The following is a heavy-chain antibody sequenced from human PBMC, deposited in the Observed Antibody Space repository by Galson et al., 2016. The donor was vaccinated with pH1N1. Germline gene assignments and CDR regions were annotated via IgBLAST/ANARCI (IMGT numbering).Heavy chain of an antibody. V-gene: IGHV1-69*02. CDR1: GGTFSSYT. J-gene: IGHJ1*01. D-gene: IGHD3-10*01. CDR2: ILPILGIA. Sequence: SVKVSCKASGGTFSSYTINWVRQAPGQGLEWMGRILPILGIANYAQKFQGRVTITADKSTSTAYMEVISLRSDDTAVYYCASLLWFGELGGYFQHWGQGTLVTVSS. CDR3: ASLLWFGELGGYFQH.